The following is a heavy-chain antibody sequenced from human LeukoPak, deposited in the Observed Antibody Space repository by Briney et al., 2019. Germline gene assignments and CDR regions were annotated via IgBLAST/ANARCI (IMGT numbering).Heavy chain of an antibody. J-gene: IGHJ4*02. V-gene: IGHV5-51*01. CDR1: GYSFTSYW. CDR3: AILRRCSGGSCYSGIFDY. CDR2: IYPGDSDT. D-gene: IGHD2-15*01. Sequence: GESLKISCKGSGYSFTSYWIGWVRQMPGKGLEWMGTIYPGDSDTRYSPSFQGRVTISADKSISTAYLQWSSLKASDTAMYYCAILRRCSGGSCYSGIFDYWGQGTLVTVSS.